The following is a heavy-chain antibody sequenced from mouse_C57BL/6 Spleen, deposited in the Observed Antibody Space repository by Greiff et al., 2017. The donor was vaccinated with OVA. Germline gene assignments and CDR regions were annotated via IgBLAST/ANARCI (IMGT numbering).Heavy chain of an antibody. CDR3: ARDYYGSRYFDV. Sequence: QVQLQQSGPELVKPGASVKISCKASGYAFGSSWMNWVKQRPGKGLEWIGRIYPGDGDTNYNGKFKGKATLTADKSSSTAYMQLSSLTSEDSAVYFCARDYYGSRYFDVWGTGTTVTVSS. V-gene: IGHV1-82*01. CDR1: GYAFGSSW. J-gene: IGHJ1*03. D-gene: IGHD1-1*01. CDR2: IYPGDGDT.